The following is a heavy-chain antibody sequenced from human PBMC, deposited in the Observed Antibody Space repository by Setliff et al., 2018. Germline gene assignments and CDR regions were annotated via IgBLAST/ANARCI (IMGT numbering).Heavy chain of an antibody. V-gene: IGHV4-39*07. CDR2: VYYSGYT. CDR3: ARVDFTMLQGVLGQ. D-gene: IGHD3-10*01. CDR1: GGSISSASHY. J-gene: IGHJ1*01. Sequence: SETLSLTCTVSGGSISSASHYWGWIRQAPGKGMEWIGSVYYSGYTYYKPSLQSRVTMSVDTSKNQFSLKLTSVTAADTAVYYCARVDFTMLQGVLGQWGQGTLVTVSS.